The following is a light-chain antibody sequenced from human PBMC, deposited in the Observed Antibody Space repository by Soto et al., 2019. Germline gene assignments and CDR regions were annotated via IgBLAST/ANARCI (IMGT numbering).Light chain of an antibody. J-gene: IGKJ4*01. CDR2: DTS. V-gene: IGKV3-11*01. CDR1: QSVTKY. CDR3: QQRYNWLT. Sequence: EIVLTQSPATLSLSPGERATLSCRASQSVTKYLAWYQQKPGQAPRLLIYDTSNRATGIPARFSGSGSGTDFTLTINSLESEASGIYYCQQRYNWLTFGGGTKVDIK.